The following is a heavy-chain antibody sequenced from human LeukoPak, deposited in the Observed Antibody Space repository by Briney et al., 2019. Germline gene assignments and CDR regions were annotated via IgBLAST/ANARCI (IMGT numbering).Heavy chain of an antibody. Sequence: VFICNDRTSKYYADSVKGRFTISRDNSKNTIYLQMNSLRAEDTAVYYCAKDISSGWNFDYWGQGTLVTVSS. J-gene: IGHJ4*02. D-gene: IGHD6-19*01. CDR3: AKDISSGWNFDY. CDR2: ICNDRTSK. V-gene: IGHV3-30*02.